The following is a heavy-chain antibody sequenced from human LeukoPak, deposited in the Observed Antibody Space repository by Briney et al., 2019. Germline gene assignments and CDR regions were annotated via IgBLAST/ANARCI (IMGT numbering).Heavy chain of an antibody. CDR2: TYYRSKWYN. J-gene: IGHJ4*02. CDR3: TRAAGGGKGSFDY. CDR1: GDSVSSNSVA. V-gene: IGHV6-1*01. D-gene: IGHD4-23*01. Sequence: SQTLSLTCAISGDSVSSNSVAWNWIRQSPSRGLEWLGRTYYRSKWYNEYAVSVKGRITINPDTSRNQFSLQLNSVTPEDTAVYFCTRAAGGGKGSFDYWGQGTLVTVSS.